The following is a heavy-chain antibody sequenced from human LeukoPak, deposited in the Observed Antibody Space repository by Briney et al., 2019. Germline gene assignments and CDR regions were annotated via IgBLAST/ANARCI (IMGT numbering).Heavy chain of an antibody. D-gene: IGHD5-18*01. CDR2: ISGSGGST. J-gene: IGHJ4*02. CDR1: GFTFSSYA. Sequence: PGGSLRLSCAASGFTFSSYAMSWVRQAPGKGLEWVSAISGSGGSTYYADSVKGRFTISRDNSMNTLYLQMNSLRTEDTAMYYCAKDMGYTFGHAFDYWGQGTLVTVSS. CDR3: AKDMGYTFGHAFDY. V-gene: IGHV3-23*01.